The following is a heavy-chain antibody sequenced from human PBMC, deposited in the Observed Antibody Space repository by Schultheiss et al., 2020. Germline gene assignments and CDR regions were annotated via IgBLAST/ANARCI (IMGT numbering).Heavy chain of an antibody. CDR3: ASPTGYYYYGMDV. Sequence: SQPLSLTCTVSGGSISSGGYYWSWIRQHPGKGLEWIGYIYSSGSTDYNPSLKSRLTISVDTSKNQFSLKLSSVTAADTAVYYCASPTGYYYYGMDVWGQGTTVTVSS. V-gene: IGHV4-61*08. CDR2: IYSSGST. J-gene: IGHJ6*02. D-gene: IGHD1-14*01. CDR1: GGSISSGGYY.